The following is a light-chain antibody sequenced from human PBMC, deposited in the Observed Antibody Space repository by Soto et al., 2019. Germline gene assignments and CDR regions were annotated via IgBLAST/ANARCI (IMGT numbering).Light chain of an antibody. CDR1: RSDSTW. V-gene: IGKV1-5*03. J-gene: IGKJ1*01. CDR2: KES. CDR3: HQYDTYARR. Sequence: DIRMTQFPSTVSASLGDTMTITCRASRSDSTWLVWYQQIPGGARKLLIYKESILESGVPSRFSGSGSGTEFTLTITSLQPEDFATYYCHQYDTYARRFGQGTKVDIK.